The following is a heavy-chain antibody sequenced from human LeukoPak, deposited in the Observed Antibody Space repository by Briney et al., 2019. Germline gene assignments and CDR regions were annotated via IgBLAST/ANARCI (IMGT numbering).Heavy chain of an antibody. Sequence: PSKTLSLTCTVSGGSISSNYWSWIRQPPGKGLEWIGYIYYSGSTNYNPPLNSRVTISVDTSKNQFSLKLSSVTAADTAVYYCARGYYLNWFDPWGQGTLVTVSS. D-gene: IGHD3-10*01. CDR3: ARGYYLNWFDP. CDR2: IYYSGST. V-gene: IGHV4-59*08. CDR1: GGSISSNY. J-gene: IGHJ5*02.